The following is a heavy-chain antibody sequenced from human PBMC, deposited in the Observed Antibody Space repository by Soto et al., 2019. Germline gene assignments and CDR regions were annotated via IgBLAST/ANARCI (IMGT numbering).Heavy chain of an antibody. D-gene: IGHD3-9*01. CDR2: INLDGSEQ. CDR1: GFTFTRYY. CDR3: SRENWFQDY. Sequence: PVGSLRLSCVASGFTFTRYYMTWVRQAPGKGLEWVASINLDGSEQFYVDSVKGRFIISRDNARSSLYLQMNSLRAEDTALYFCSRENWFQDYWGPGTLVTVSS. V-gene: IGHV3-7*03. J-gene: IGHJ4*02.